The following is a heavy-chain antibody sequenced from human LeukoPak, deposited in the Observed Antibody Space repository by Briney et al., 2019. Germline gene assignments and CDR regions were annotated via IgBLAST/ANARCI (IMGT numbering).Heavy chain of an antibody. V-gene: IGHV4-38-2*01. D-gene: IGHD6-13*01. CDR2: IYHSGST. J-gene: IGHJ4*02. CDR3: ARSKSSSWYFDY. CDR1: GYSISSGYY. Sequence: SETLSLTCAVSGYSISSGYYWGWIRQPPGKGLEWIGIIYHSGSTYYNPSLKSRVTISVDTSKNQFSLKLSSVTAADTAVYYCARSKSSSWYFDYWGQGTLVTVSS.